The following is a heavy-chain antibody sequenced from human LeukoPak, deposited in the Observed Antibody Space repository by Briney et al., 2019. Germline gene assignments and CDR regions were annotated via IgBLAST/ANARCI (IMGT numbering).Heavy chain of an antibody. V-gene: IGHV4-59*01. J-gene: IGHJ4*02. CDR3: AGYGSGSYYKAFDF. CDR2: VYYTGSS. Sequence: PSETLSLTCSVSGDSIRSSYWSWIRQPPGKGLEWIGYVYYTGSSYYNPSLKGRATTSIDMSKNQFSLKLTSMTAADTAVYYCAGYGSGSYYKAFDFWGQGILVTVSS. CDR1: GDSIRSSY. D-gene: IGHD3-10*01.